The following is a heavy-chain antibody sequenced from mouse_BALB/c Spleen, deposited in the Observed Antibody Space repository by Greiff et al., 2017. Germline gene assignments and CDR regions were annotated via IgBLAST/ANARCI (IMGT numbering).Heavy chain of an antibody. V-gene: IGHV3-2*02. D-gene: IGHD1-2*01. CDR3: ARYYGHWYFDV. J-gene: IGHJ1*01. Sequence: VQLKESGPGLVKPSQSLSLTCTVTGYSITSDYAWNWIRQFPGNKLEWMGYISYSGSTSYNPSLKSRISITRDTSKNQFFLQLNSVTTEDTATYYCARYYGHWYFDVWGAGTTVTVSS. CDR2: ISYSGST. CDR1: GYSITSDYA.